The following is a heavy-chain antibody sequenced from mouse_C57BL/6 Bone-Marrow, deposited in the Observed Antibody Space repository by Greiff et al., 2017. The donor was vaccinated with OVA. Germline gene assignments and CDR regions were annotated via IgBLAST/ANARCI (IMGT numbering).Heavy chain of an antibody. CDR2: ISDGGSYT. CDR3: AKDRYGNYDYYAMDY. V-gene: IGHV5-4*01. D-gene: IGHD2-10*02. Sequence: EVMLVESGGGLVKPGGSLKLSCAASGFTFSSYAMSWVRQTPEKRLAWVATISDGGSYTYYPDNGKGRFTISRDNAKNNLYLQMSHLKSEDTAMYYCAKDRYGNYDYYAMDYWGQGTSVTVSS. CDR1: GFTFSSYA. J-gene: IGHJ4*01.